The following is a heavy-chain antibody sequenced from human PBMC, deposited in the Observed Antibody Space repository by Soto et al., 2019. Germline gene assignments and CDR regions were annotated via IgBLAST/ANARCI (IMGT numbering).Heavy chain of an antibody. D-gene: IGHD2-8*01. Sequence: QVQLVQSGAEVKKPGASVKVSCTASGYTFTSYGISWVRQAPGQGLEWMGWISAYNGNTNYAQKLQGRVTVTTDTSTSTAYMELRSLRSDDTAVYYCARSALLPGIVLGEGHNCFDPWGQGTLVTVSS. CDR2: ISAYNGNT. CDR1: GYTFTSYG. J-gene: IGHJ5*02. V-gene: IGHV1-18*01. CDR3: ARSALLPGIVLGEGHNCFDP.